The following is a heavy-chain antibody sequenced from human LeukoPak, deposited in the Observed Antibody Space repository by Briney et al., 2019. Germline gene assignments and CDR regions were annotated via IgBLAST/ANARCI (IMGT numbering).Heavy chain of an antibody. CDR1: GFTFSSYA. Sequence: GSLRLSCAASGFTFSSYAMSWVRQAPGKGLEWVSGISGSGPYTFYTDSVKGRFTISRDSSKNTLYLQMNSLRAEDTALYYCAKHGYCSGISCFFDFWGQGTLVTVSS. CDR3: AKHGYCSGISCFFDF. V-gene: IGHV3-23*01. CDR2: ISGSGPYT. D-gene: IGHD2-2*03. J-gene: IGHJ4*02.